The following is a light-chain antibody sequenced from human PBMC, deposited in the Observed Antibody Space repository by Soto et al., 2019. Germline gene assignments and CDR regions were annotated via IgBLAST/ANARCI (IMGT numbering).Light chain of an antibody. J-gene: IGLJ2*01. CDR3: AAWDDSLNGPV. CDR1: NSNIGSNT. CDR2: YDN. Sequence: QSVLTQPPSASGTPGQRVTISCSGSNSNIGSNTVNWYQQLPGTAPKLLIYYDNLRPSGVPDRFSGSKSGTSASLAISGLQSDDEAEYYCAAWDDSLNGPVFGGGTKLTVL. V-gene: IGLV1-44*01.